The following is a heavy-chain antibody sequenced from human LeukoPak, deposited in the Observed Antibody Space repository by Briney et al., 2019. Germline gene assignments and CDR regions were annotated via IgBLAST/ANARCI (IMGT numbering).Heavy chain of an antibody. Sequence: SETLSLTCTVSGGSISSYYWSWIRQPAGKGLEWIGRIYTSGSTNYNPSLKSRVTMLVDTSKNQFSLKLSSVTAADTAVYYCARAPNWTTVTTPWYFDLWGRGTLVTVSS. J-gene: IGHJ2*01. D-gene: IGHD4-17*01. V-gene: IGHV4-4*07. CDR2: IYTSGST. CDR3: ARAPNWTTVTTPWYFDL. CDR1: GGSISSYY.